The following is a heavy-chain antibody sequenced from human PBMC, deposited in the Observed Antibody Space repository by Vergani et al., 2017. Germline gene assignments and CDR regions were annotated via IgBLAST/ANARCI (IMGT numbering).Heavy chain of an antibody. Sequence: QVQLQESGPGLVKPSQTLSLTCTVSGGSINSHNYYWSWIRQPAGKGLEWIGRIHTSGSTNYNPSLKSRVTMSEDTSTNQFSLNLTSVTAADTAVYFCARGSCLGGSCDKPLFDYGGQGILVTVSS. CDR2: IHTSGST. J-gene: IGHJ4*02. CDR1: GGSINSHNYY. CDR3: ARGSCLGGSCDKPLFDY. V-gene: IGHV4-61*02. D-gene: IGHD2-15*01.